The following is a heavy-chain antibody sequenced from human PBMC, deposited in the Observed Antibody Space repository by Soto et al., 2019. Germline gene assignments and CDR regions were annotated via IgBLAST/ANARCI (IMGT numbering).Heavy chain of an antibody. CDR1: GGSFSSYA. Sequence: LVKVSFKASGGSFSSYAIIWVRQAPGQGLEWMGGIIPIFGTANYAQKFHGRVTITADESTSTAYMELSSLRSEDTAVYYCARAPAYYYCGMDVWGQGTTVTVSS. J-gene: IGHJ6*02. V-gene: IGHV1-69*01. CDR3: ARAPAYYYCGMDV. CDR2: IIPIFGTA.